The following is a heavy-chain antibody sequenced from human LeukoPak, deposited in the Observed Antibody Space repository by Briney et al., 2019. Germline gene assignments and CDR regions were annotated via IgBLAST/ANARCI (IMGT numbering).Heavy chain of an antibody. D-gene: IGHD2-8*01. CDR1: GFTFSSYA. CDR3: ARDLIRNWFDP. Sequence: PGRSLRLSCAASGFTFSSYAMHWVRQAPGKGLEWVAVISYDGSNKYYADSVKGRFTISRDNSKNTLYLQMNSLRAEDTAVYYCARDLIRNWFDPWGQGTLVAVSS. CDR2: ISYDGSNK. J-gene: IGHJ5*02. V-gene: IGHV3-30-3*01.